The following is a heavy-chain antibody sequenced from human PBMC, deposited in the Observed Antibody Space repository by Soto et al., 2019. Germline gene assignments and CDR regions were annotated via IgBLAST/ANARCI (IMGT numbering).Heavy chain of an antibody. V-gene: IGHV3-23*01. Sequence: PGGSLRLSCAASGFTFSSYAMSWVRQAPGKGLEWVSAISGSGGSTYYADSVKGRFTISRDNSKNTLYLQMNSLRAEDTAVYYCAKEGWGYYYDSSQGTRYFDYWGQGTLVTVSS. CDR3: AKEGWGYYYDSSQGTRYFDY. CDR1: GFTFSSYA. CDR2: ISGSGGST. J-gene: IGHJ4*02. D-gene: IGHD3-22*01.